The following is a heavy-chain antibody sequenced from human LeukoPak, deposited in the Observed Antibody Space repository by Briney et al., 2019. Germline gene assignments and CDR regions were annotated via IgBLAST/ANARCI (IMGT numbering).Heavy chain of an antibody. CDR3: ANVVITSYYYYYMDV. D-gene: IGHD3-22*01. J-gene: IGHJ6*03. CDR1: GGTFSSYA. Sequence: SVNVSCKASGGTFSSYAISWVRQAPGQGLEWMGRIIPILGIANYAQKFQGRVTITTDESTSTAYMELSSLRSEDTAVYYCANVVITSYYYYYMDVWGKGTTVTVSS. V-gene: IGHV1-69*04. CDR2: IIPILGIA.